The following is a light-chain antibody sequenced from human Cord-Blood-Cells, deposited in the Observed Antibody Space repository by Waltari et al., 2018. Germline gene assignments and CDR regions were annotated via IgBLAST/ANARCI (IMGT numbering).Light chain of an antibody. CDR2: GAS. Sequence: EIVMTQSPATLAVSPGQRPTLSCRASQSVSRNLAWYQQKPEQAPRLLIYGASTRAPGIPARFSGSGYGTEFTLTISRLQSEDFAVHYCQQYNNWPPWTFGQGTKVEIK. CDR1: QSVSRN. V-gene: IGKV3-15*01. J-gene: IGKJ1*01. CDR3: QQYNNWPPWT.